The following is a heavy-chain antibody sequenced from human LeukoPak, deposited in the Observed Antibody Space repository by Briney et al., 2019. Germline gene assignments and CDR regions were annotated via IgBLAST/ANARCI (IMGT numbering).Heavy chain of an antibody. CDR1: GFTFSSYE. D-gene: IGHD6-13*01. Sequence: GGSLRLSCAASGFTFSSYEMNWVRQAPGKGLEWVSSISRGGSPIFYADSVRGRFTTSRDNAKKSLFLQMTSLRAEDTAVYYCARAAIAAARIYYYMDVWGKGTTVTVSS. J-gene: IGHJ6*03. CDR3: ARAAIAAARIYYYMDV. V-gene: IGHV3-48*03. CDR2: ISRGGSPI.